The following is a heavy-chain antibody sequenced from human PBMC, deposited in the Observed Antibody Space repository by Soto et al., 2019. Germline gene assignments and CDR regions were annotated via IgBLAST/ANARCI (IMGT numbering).Heavy chain of an antibody. CDR3: ATNPAVCRDGHNCLDY. D-gene: IGHD2-15*01. CDR1: GYTFTGYY. Sequence: ASVKVSCKASGYTFTGYYMHWVRQAPGQGLEWMGWINPNSGGTNYAQKFQGRVTMTRDTSISTAYMELSRLRSDDTAVYYCATNPAVCRDGHNCLDYWGQGTLVTVSS. J-gene: IGHJ4*02. CDR2: INPNSGGT. V-gene: IGHV1-2*02.